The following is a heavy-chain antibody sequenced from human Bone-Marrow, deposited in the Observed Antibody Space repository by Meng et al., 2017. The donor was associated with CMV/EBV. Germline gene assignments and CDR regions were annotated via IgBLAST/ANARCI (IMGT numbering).Heavy chain of an antibody. CDR3: ARTRATRMGTPFDY. J-gene: IGHJ4*02. Sequence: ASVKVSCKASGYTFTGYYMHWVRQAPGQGLEWMAIITSGHGSTTYAQKFQGRVTMTRDTSTSTVYMELSSLRSEDTAVYYCARTRATRMGTPFDYWGQGTLVTVSS. CDR1: GYTFTGYY. CDR2: ITSGHGST. V-gene: IGHV1-46*01. D-gene: IGHD4-23*01.